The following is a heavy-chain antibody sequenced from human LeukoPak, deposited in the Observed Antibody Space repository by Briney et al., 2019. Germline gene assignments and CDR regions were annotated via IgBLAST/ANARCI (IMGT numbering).Heavy chain of an antibody. J-gene: IGHJ4*02. Sequence: SVKVSCKASGGTFSSYAISWVRQAPGQGLEWMGGIIPIFGTANYAQKFQGRVTITADESTSTAYMELSSLRSEDTAVYYCARGQEELMVATPIDYWGQGALVTVSS. CDR3: ARGQEELMVATPIDY. CDR2: IIPIFGTA. D-gene: IGHD5-12*01. CDR1: GGTFSSYA. V-gene: IGHV1-69*13.